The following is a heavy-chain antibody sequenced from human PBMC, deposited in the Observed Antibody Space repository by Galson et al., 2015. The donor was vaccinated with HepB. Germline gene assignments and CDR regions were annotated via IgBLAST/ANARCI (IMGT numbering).Heavy chain of an antibody. D-gene: IGHD3-16*01. CDR2: IWYDGSNK. J-gene: IGHJ4*02. CDR3: ARGGSLGGFDY. Sequence: SLRLTCAASGFTFSSYGMHWVRQVPDKGLEWVAVIWYDGSNKYYADSVKGRFTISRDNSKNTLYLQMNSLRAEDTAVYYCARGGSLGGFDYWGQGTLVTVSS. CDR1: GFTFSSYG. V-gene: IGHV3-33*08.